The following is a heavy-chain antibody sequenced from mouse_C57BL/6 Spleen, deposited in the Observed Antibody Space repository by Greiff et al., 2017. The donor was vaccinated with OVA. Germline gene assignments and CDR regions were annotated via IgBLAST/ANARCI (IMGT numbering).Heavy chain of an antibody. J-gene: IGHJ1*03. CDR1: GYTFTSYW. CDR3: ARSGLGQGYFDV. D-gene: IGHD4-1*01. Sequence: QVQLQQPGAELVKPGASVKLSCKASGYTFTSYWMHWVKPRPGQGLEWIGMIHPNSGSTNYNEKFKSKATLTVDKSSSTAYMQLSSLTSEDSAVYYCARSGLGQGYFDVWGTGTTVTVSS. CDR2: IHPNSGST. V-gene: IGHV1-64*01.